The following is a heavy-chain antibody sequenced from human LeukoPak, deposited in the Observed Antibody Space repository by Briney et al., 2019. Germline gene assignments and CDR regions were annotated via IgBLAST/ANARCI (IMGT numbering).Heavy chain of an antibody. V-gene: IGHV4-34*01. D-gene: IGHD4-17*01. J-gene: IGHJ4*02. CDR3: ARESRTTVTNDY. CDR1: GFTFSSYA. CDR2: INHSGST. Sequence: PGGSLRLSCAASGFTFSSYAMSWVRQPPGKGLEWIGEINHSGSTNYNPSLKSRVTISVDTSKNQFSLKLSSVTAADTAVYYCARESRTTVTNDYWGQGTLVTVSS.